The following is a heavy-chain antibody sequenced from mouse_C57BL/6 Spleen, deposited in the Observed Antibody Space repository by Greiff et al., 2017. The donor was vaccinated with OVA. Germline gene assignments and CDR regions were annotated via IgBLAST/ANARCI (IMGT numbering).Heavy chain of an antibody. CDR1: GYTFTDYY. CDR3: ARGGSNDEDYAMDY. D-gene: IGHD2-12*01. Sequence: VQLQQSGPELVKPGASVKISCKASGYTFTDYYMNWVKQSHGKSLEWIGDINPNNGGTSYNQKFKGKATLTVDKSSSTAYMALRSLTSEDSAVYYCARGGSNDEDYAMDYWGQGTSVTVSS. J-gene: IGHJ4*01. CDR2: INPNNGGT. V-gene: IGHV1-26*01.